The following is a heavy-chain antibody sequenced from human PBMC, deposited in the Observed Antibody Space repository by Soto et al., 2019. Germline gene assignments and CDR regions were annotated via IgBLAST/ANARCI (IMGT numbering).Heavy chain of an antibody. D-gene: IGHD6-13*01. CDR2: ISGSGGST. J-gene: IGHJ4*02. Sequence: GSLRLPGAGSGFTFSSYAMRWVRQAPGKGLEWVSAISGSGGSTYYADSVKGRFTISRDNSKHTLYLQMNSLRAEDTAVYYCARRGPGTYFDYWGQGTLVTVSS. V-gene: IGHV3-23*01. CDR3: ARRGPGTYFDY. CDR1: GFTFSSYA.